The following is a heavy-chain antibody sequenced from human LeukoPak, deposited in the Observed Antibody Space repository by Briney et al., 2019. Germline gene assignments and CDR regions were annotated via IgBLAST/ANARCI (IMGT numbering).Heavy chain of an antibody. CDR2: ISSSSSYI. CDR1: GFTFSSYS. D-gene: IGHD3-9*01. J-gene: IGHJ5*02. CDR3: ARDDYDILTGNSWFDP. V-gene: IGHV3-21*01. Sequence: GGSLRLSCAASGFTFSSYSMNWVRQAPGEVLEWVSSISSSSSYIYYADSVKGRFTISRDNAKNSLYLQMNSLRAEDTAVYYCARDDYDILTGNSWFDPWGQGTLVTVSS.